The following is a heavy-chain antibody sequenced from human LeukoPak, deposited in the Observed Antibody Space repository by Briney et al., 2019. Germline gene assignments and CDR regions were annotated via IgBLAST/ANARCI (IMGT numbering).Heavy chain of an antibody. V-gene: IGHV1-69*01. J-gene: IGHJ4*02. D-gene: IGHD4-11*01. Sequence: SVKVSCKASGGTFSNYAISWVRQAPGQGLEWMGGIIPLFGTANYAQKFQGRVTITADESTSTAYMELSSLRSEDTAVYYCARETTVTGVDYWGQGTLVTVSS. CDR1: GGTFSNYA. CDR2: IIPLFGTA. CDR3: ARETTVTGVDY.